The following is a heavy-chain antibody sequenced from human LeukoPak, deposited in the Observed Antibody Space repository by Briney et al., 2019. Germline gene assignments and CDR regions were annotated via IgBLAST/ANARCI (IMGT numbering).Heavy chain of an antibody. J-gene: IGHJ4*02. V-gene: IGHV5-51*01. D-gene: IGHD3-10*01. CDR2: IYPGDSDT. Sequence: KRGESLKISCKGSGYSFTSYWVGWVRQMPGKGLEWMGIIYPGDSDTRYSPSFQGQVTISADKSISTAYLQWSSLKASDTAMYYCARLFDNYGSGGLTALYYFDYWGQGTLVTVSS. CDR3: ARLFDNYGSGGLTALYYFDY. CDR1: GYSFTSYW.